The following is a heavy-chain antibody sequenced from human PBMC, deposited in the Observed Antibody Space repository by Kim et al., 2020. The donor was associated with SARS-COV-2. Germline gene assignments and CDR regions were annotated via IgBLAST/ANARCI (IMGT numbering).Heavy chain of an antibody. Sequence: SETLSLTCNVYGGSISNYYWSWIRQLPGKGLEWIGNIYYSGSTNYNPSFKSRVIISVDTSKNQFSLKLNSVTAADPAVYYCARSHSGSTFDPWGQGTQVTVSS. J-gene: IGHJ5*02. V-gene: IGHV4-59*13. CDR1: GGSISNYY. CDR3: ARSHSGSTFDP. CDR2: IYYSGST. D-gene: IGHD3-10*01.